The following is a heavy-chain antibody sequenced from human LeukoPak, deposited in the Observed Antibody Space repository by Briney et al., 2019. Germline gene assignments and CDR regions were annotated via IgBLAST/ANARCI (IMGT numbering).Heavy chain of an antibody. V-gene: IGHV3-23*01. J-gene: IGHJ2*01. CDR2: ISGSGGST. D-gene: IGHD5-18*01. CDR3: AIFPGDTPNP. Sequence: PWGALRLSCAASGFTFSSFAMSWVRQAPGKGLEWVSAISGSGGSTFYADSVKGRFTISRDNSKNTLYLQINSRRVEDTAIYYCAIFPGDTPNPWGRGTLVTVSS. CDR1: GFTFSSFA.